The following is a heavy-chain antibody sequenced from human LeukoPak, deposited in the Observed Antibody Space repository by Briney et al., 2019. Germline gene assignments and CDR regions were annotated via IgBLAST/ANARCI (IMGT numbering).Heavy chain of an antibody. Sequence: PGGSLRLSCADSGFTFSSYEMNWVRRAPGKGLEWVSYISRSSSIIYYADSVKGRFTISRDNAKNSLYLQMNSLRAEDTAVYYCARAKRNAFDIWGQGTTVTVSS. V-gene: IGHV3-48*01. CDR1: GFTFSSYE. J-gene: IGHJ3*02. CDR2: ISRSSSII. CDR3: ARAKRNAFDI.